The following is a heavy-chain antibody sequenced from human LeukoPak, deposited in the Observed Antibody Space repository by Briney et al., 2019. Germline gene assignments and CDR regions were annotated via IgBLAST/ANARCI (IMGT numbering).Heavy chain of an antibody. CDR2: ISGSGGST. CDR3: AKEGVMTTEASGSLYYFDY. J-gene: IGHJ4*02. Sequence: GGSLRLSCAASGFTFSSYAMSWVRQAPGKGLEWVSTISGSGGSTFYADSVRGRFTISRDNSKNTVYLQMNSLRAEDTAIYYCAKEGVMTTEASGSLYYFDYWGQGTLVTVSS. D-gene: IGHD4-11*01. CDR1: GFTFSSYA. V-gene: IGHV3-23*01.